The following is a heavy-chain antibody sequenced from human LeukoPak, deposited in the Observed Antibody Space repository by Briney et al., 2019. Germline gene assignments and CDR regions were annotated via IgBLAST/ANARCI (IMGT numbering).Heavy chain of an antibody. Sequence: GGSLRLSCAASGFTFSSYAMHWVRQAPGKGLEWVAVISYDGRNKYYADSVKGRFTISRDNSKNTLYLQMNSLRAEDTAVYYCARDRAYCSSTSCPRPLDYWGQGTLVTVSS. CDR3: ARDRAYCSSTSCPRPLDY. V-gene: IGHV3-30*04. CDR2: ISYDGRNK. J-gene: IGHJ4*02. CDR1: GFTFSSYA. D-gene: IGHD2-2*01.